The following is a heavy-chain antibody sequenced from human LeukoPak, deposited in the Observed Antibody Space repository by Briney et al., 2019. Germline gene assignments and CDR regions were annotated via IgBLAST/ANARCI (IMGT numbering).Heavy chain of an antibody. Sequence: ASVKVSCKTSVYTFISYYIYWVRQAPGQGLKCVGIISPSGGGTNYGQKFQGRVTMTSDMSTSTVYMELSSLRSEDTGVYYCARGAPPNYYDSSGYLDYWGQGTLVTVSS. J-gene: IGHJ4*02. D-gene: IGHD3-22*01. CDR3: ARGAPPNYYDSSGYLDY. CDR2: ISPSGGGT. V-gene: IGHV1-46*01. CDR1: VYTFISYY.